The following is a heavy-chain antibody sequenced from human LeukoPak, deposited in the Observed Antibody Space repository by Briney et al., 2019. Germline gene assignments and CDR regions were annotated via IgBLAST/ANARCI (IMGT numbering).Heavy chain of an antibody. V-gene: IGHV3-9*01. Sequence: GGSLRLSCAASGFTFDDYAMHWVRQAPGKGLEWVSGISWNSGSIGYADSVKGRFTISRDNSKNTLYLQMNSLRAEDTAVYYCARESIAAAGGGAFDIWGQGTMVTVSS. J-gene: IGHJ3*02. CDR2: ISWNSGSI. D-gene: IGHD6-13*01. CDR1: GFTFDDYA. CDR3: ARESIAAAGGGAFDI.